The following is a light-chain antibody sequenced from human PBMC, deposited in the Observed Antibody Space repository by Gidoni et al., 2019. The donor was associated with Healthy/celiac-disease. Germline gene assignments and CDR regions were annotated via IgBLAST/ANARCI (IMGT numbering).Light chain of an antibody. CDR1: QSLVHSDGNTY. V-gene: IGKV2-30*02. Sequence: DVVMTQSPLSLPVTLGQPASISCRSSQSLVHSDGNTYLNWFQQRPGQSPRRLIYKVSNRDSGVPDRFSGSGSGTDCTLKIRRVEAEDVGVYYCMQGTHWPRTFGKGTKVEIK. CDR2: KVS. J-gene: IGKJ1*01. CDR3: MQGTHWPRT.